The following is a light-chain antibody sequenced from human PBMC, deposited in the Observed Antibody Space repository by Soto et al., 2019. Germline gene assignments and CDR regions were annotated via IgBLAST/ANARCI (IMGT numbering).Light chain of an antibody. Sequence: ENVLTQSPGTLSLSPGERATLSCRASQSVSRYYLAWYQQKPGQAPRLLIFGASSRATGIPGRFSGSGSGTDFTLTISRLEPEDFAVYYCQQYGSSPYTFGQGTRLEIK. V-gene: IGKV3-20*01. CDR3: QQYGSSPYT. CDR1: QSVSRYY. J-gene: IGKJ5*01. CDR2: GAS.